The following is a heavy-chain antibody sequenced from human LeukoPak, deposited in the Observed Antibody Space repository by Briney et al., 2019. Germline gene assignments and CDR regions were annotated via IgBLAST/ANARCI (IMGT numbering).Heavy chain of an antibody. V-gene: IGHV3-23*01. CDR3: ARYQTALNY. Sequence: GGSLRLSCAASGFTFSNYAMSWVRQAPGKGLEWVSVISGSGGSTYYADSVKGRFTISRDNSKNTLYLQMNNLRVEDTAVYYCARYQTALNYWGQGTLVTASS. J-gene: IGHJ4*02. CDR1: GFTFSNYA. D-gene: IGHD2-2*01. CDR2: ISGSGGST.